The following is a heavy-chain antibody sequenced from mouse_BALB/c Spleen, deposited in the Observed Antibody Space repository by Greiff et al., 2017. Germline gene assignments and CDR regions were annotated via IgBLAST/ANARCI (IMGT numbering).Heavy chain of an antibody. CDR2: ISDGGSYT. J-gene: IGHJ4*01. D-gene: IGHD1-1*01. Sequence: EVQLVESGGGLVKPGGSLKLSYAASGFTFSDYYMYWVRQTPEKRLEWVATISDGGSYTYYPDSVKGRFTISRDNAKNNLYLQMSSLKSEDTAMYYCARDSYERSAMDYWGQGTSVTVSS. CDR3: ARDSYERSAMDY. V-gene: IGHV5-4*02. CDR1: GFTFSDYY.